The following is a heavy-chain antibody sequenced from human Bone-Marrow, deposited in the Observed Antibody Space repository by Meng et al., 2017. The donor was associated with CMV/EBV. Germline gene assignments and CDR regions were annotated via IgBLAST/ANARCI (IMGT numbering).Heavy chain of an antibody. CDR3: ARGRWSTVTYENYRYFDL. J-gene: IGHJ2*01. CDR1: GASVTNNGYF. V-gene: IGHV4-31*03. Sequence: LRLSCPVSGASVTNNGYFWSWLRQHPGKGLEWIGNVYNTGTTFYDPSLEGRVTISVVDTSRSRFSLKLSSLTAADTAVYYCARGRWSTVTYENYRYFDLWGRGTLVTVSS. D-gene: IGHD1-7*01. CDR2: VYNTGTT.